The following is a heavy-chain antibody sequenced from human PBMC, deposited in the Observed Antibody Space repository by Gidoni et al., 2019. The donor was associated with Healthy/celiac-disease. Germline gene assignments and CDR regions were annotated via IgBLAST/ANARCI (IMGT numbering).Heavy chain of an antibody. Sequence: QVQLVESGGGVVQPGRSLRLSCAASGFTFSSYGMHWVRQAPGKGREWVAVICYDGSNKYYADSVKGRFTISRDNSKNTLYLQMNSLRAEDTAVYYCARAPGDYEGFNWGQGTLVTVSS. D-gene: IGHD4-17*01. CDR3: ARAPGDYEGFN. V-gene: IGHV3-33*01. CDR2: ICYDGSNK. CDR1: GFTFSSYG. J-gene: IGHJ4*02.